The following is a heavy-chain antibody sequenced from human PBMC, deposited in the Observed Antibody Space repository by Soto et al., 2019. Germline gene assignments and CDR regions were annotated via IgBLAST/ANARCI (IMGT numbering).Heavy chain of an antibody. J-gene: IGHJ4*02. CDR3: ARWDGYGDV. D-gene: IGHD4-17*01. V-gene: IGHV3-23*01. CDR2: LSGGGSNT. CDR1: GFSFSTYS. Sequence: GGSLRLSCAASGFSFSTYSMAWVRQTPGKGLAWVSGLSGGGSNTFYADSVQGRFTISVDNSKNTVYLQMNSLRVEDTAVYYCARWDGYGDVWGQGTLVTVSS.